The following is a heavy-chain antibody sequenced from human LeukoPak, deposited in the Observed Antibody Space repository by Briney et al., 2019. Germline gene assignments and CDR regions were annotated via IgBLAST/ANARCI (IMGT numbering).Heavy chain of an antibody. CDR3: ARAPHNTAMVY. J-gene: IGHJ4*02. V-gene: IGHV1-69*04. CDR2: IIPILGIA. D-gene: IGHD5-18*01. Sequence: SVKVSCKASGGTFSSYAISWVRQAPGQGLEWMGRIIPILGIANYAQKFQGRVTITADKSTSTAYMELSSLRSEDTAVYYCARAPHNTAMVYWGQGTLVTVSS. CDR1: GGTFSSYA.